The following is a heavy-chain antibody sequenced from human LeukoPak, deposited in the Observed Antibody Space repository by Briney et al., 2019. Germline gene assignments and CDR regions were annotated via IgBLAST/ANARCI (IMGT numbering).Heavy chain of an antibody. Sequence: GGSLRLSCAASGFTFNSYGMHWVRQAPGKGLEWVAFIRYDGSNKYYADSVKGRFTISRDNSKNTLYLQMNSLRAEDTAVYYCAKDLSYYDILTGYGFDYWGQGTLVTVSS. D-gene: IGHD3-9*01. V-gene: IGHV3-30*02. CDR3: AKDLSYYDILTGYGFDY. CDR1: GFTFNSYG. J-gene: IGHJ4*02. CDR2: IRYDGSNK.